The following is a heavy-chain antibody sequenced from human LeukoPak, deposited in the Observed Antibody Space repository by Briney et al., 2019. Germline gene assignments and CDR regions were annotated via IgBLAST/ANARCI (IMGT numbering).Heavy chain of an antibody. Sequence: GESLKICCKGSGYSFTTYWIGWVRQMPGKGLEWMGIIYPADSDTRYSPSFQGQVTISADKSISTAYLQWSSLKASDTAMYYCARLYFDTNSYSDYWGQGTLVTVSS. J-gene: IGHJ4*02. CDR3: ARLYFDTNSYSDY. D-gene: IGHD3-22*01. V-gene: IGHV5-51*01. CDR2: IYPADSDT. CDR1: GYSFTTYW.